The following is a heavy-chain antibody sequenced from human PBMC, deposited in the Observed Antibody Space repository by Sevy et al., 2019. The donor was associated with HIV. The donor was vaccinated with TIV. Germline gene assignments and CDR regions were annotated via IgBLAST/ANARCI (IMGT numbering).Heavy chain of an antibody. Sequence: SETLSLTCSVSGGSISSSSYFWGWIRQPPGKGLEWIATIYYSGSTYYNPTLKSRVTMSVDTSKNQFSLRLDSVTAADTAVYYCSRHGAWRFYFGYWGQGTLVSVSS. CDR1: GGSISSSSYF. J-gene: IGHJ4*02. V-gene: IGHV4-39*01. CDR3: SRHGAWRFYFGY. CDR2: IYYSGST. D-gene: IGHD3-16*01.